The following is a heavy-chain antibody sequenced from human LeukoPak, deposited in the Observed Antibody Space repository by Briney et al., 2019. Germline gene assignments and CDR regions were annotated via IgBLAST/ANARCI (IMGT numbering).Heavy chain of an antibody. Sequence: GSSVKVSCKASGGTFSSYAISWVRQAPGQGLEWMGGIIPIFGTANYAQKFQGRVTITADESTSTAYMELSSLRSEDTAVYYCARSGYCSSTSCYFYFDYWAREPWSPSPQ. V-gene: IGHV1-69*01. CDR1: GGTFSSYA. CDR3: ARSGYCSSTSCYFYFDY. J-gene: IGHJ4*02. CDR2: IIPIFGTA. D-gene: IGHD2-2*01.